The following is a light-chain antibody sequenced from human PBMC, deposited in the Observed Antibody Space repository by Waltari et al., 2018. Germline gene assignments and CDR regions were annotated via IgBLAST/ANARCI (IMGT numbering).Light chain of an antibody. CDR1: SRYIGHYNY. V-gene: IGLV2-14*03. CDR2: DVS. Sequence: HSALTQPASVSGSPGQSITLSCTGSSRYIGHYNYVSWYQQHPGKAPKLMIFDVSNRPSGVSNRFSGSKSGNTASLTISGLQAEDEADYYCSSYISSDTLELFGGGTSLTVL. CDR3: SSYISSDTLEL. J-gene: IGLJ2*01.